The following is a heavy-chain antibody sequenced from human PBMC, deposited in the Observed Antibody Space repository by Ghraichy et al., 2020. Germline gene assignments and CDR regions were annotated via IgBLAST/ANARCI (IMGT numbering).Heavy chain of an antibody. J-gene: IGHJ1*01. CDR2: IYTSGST. CDR1: GGSISSGSYY. Sequence: SETLSLTCTVSGGSISSGSYYWSWIRQPAGKGLEWIGRIYTSGSTNYNPSLKSRVTISVDTSKNQFSLKLSSVTAADTAVYYCARDLESYYYDSSGPPSGYFQHWGQGTLVTVSS. CDR3: ARDLESYYYDSSGPPSGYFQH. D-gene: IGHD3-22*01. V-gene: IGHV4-61*02.